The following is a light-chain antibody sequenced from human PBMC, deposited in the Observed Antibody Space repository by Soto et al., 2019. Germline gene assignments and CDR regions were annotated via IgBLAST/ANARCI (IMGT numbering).Light chain of an antibody. Sequence: EFVLTQSPGTPSLSPGERATLSCRASQTVRNNYLAWYQQKPGQAPRLLIYDASSRATGIPDRFSGGGSGTDFTLTISRLEPEDFAVYYCQQFSSYPLTFGGGTRWIS. CDR3: QQFSSYPLT. V-gene: IGKV3-20*01. CDR1: QTVRNNY. J-gene: IGKJ4*01. CDR2: DAS.